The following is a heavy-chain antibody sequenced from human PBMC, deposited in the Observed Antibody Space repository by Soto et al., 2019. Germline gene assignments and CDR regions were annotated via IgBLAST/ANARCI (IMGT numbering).Heavy chain of an antibody. V-gene: IGHV4-34*01. CDR3: ARGLEAVAAREGNY. CDR1: GGSFSGYY. J-gene: IGHJ4*02. Sequence: SETLSLTCAVYGGSFSGYYWSWIRQPPGKGLEWIGEINHSGSTNYNTSLKSRVTISVDTTKNQFSLKLSSVTAADTAVYYCARGLEAVAAREGNYWGQGTLVTVPS. CDR2: INHSGST. D-gene: IGHD6-19*01.